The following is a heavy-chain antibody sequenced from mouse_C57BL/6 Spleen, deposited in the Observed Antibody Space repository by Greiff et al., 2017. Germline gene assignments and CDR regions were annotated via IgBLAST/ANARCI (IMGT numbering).Heavy chain of an antibody. Sequence: VQLQQPGAELVMPGASVKLSCKASGYTFTSYWMHWVKQRPGQGLEWIGEIDPSDSYTNYNQKFKGKSTLTVDKSSSTAYMQLSSLTSEDSAVYYCARHYSNYPWYFDVWGTGTTVTVSS. D-gene: IGHD2-5*01. CDR1: GYTFTSYW. CDR2: IDPSDSYT. CDR3: ARHYSNYPWYFDV. J-gene: IGHJ1*03. V-gene: IGHV1-69*01.